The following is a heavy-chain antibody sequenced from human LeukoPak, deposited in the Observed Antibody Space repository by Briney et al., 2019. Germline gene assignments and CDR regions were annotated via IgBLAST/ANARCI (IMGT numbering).Heavy chain of an antibody. D-gene: IGHD1-26*01. Sequence: GGSLRLSCAASGFTFSSYAMSWVRQAPGKGLEWVSAISGSGGSTYYADSVKGRFTISRDNSKNTLYLQMNSLRAEDTAVYYCARAVQVGASSYYYYGMDVWGQGTTVIVSS. CDR2: ISGSGGST. V-gene: IGHV3-23*01. J-gene: IGHJ6*02. CDR3: ARAVQVGASSYYYYGMDV. CDR1: GFTFSSYA.